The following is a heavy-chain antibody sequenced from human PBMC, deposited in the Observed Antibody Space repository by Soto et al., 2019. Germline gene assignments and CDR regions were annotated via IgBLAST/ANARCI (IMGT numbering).Heavy chain of an antibody. CDR3: ARGPRPYSSGWDGPGAFDI. D-gene: IGHD6-19*01. Sequence: GASVKVSCKASGYTFTSYGISWVRQAPGQGLEWMGWISAYNGNTNYAQKLQGRVTMTTDTSTSTAYMELRSLRSDDTAVYYCARGPRPYSSGWDGPGAFDIWGQGTMVT. V-gene: IGHV1-18*01. CDR1: GYTFTSYG. J-gene: IGHJ3*02. CDR2: ISAYNGNT.